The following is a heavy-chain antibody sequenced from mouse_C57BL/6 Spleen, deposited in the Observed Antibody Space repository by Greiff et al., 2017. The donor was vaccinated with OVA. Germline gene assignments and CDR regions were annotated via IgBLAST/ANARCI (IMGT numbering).Heavy chain of an antibody. J-gene: IGHJ1*03. CDR3: TGGYYFFDV. CDR1: GFTFSNYW. V-gene: IGHV6-3*01. Sequence: EVKVEESGGGLVQPGGSMKLSCVASGFTFSNYWMNWVRQSPEKGLEWVAQIGLKSDNYATHYAESVKGRFTISRDDSKSSVYLQMNNLRAEDTGIYYCTGGYYFFDVWGTGTTVTVSS. D-gene: IGHD1-1*01. CDR2: IGLKSDNYAT.